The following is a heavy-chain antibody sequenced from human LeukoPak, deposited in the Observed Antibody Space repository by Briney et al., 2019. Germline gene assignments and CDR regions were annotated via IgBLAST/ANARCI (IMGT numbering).Heavy chain of an antibody. CDR3: AKDYYDIWSALDS. J-gene: IGHJ4*02. V-gene: IGHV3-23*01. Sequence: GGSLRLSCAASGFTFTSDAMNWVRQAPGKGLEWVSAISGSGGSTYYADSVKGRFTISRDNSKNTLHLQMNSLRAEDTAVYYCAKDYYDIWSALDSSGQGTLVTVPS. CDR1: GFTFTSDA. D-gene: IGHD3-3*01. CDR2: ISGSGGST.